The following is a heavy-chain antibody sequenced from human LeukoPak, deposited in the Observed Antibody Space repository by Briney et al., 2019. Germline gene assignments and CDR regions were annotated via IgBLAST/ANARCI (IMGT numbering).Heavy chain of an antibody. CDR1: GYTFSGHY. V-gene: IGHV1-2*02. J-gene: IGHJ6*03. CDR3: ARGSSRTHYYYYYMDV. Sequence: ASVKVSCQASGYTFSGHYVHWVRQAPGQGLEWMGWINPNSGGTNYAQKFQGRVTMTRDTSISTAYMELSRLRSDDTAVYYCARGSSRTHYYYYYMDVWGKGTTVTVSS. CDR2: INPNSGGT. D-gene: IGHD6-13*01.